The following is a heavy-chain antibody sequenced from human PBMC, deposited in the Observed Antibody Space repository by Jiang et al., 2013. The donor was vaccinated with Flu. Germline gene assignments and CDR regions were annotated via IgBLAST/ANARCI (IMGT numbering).Heavy chain of an antibody. CDR2: IYPGDSDT. V-gene: IGHV5-51*01. CDR3: ARLAVTVTRVSSLDY. D-gene: IGHD4-11*01. Sequence: GAEVKKPGGSRLKISCKGSGYSFTSYWIGWVRQMPGKGLEWMGIIYPGDSDTRYSPSSKARSPSQPTSPSAPLLQWSSLKASDTAMYYCARLAVTVTRVSSLDYWGQGTLVTV. J-gene: IGHJ4*02. CDR1: GYSFTSYW.